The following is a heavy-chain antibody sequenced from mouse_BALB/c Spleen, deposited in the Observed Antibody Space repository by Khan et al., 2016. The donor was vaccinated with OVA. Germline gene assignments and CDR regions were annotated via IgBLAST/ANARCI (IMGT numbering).Heavy chain of an antibody. D-gene: IGHD1-1*01. Sequence: VQLKESGPGLVKPSQSLSLTCTFTGYSITSNYAWNWIRQFPGNKLEWMGYISYSDSTSYTPSLKSRISITRNTSQNQFFLQLNSVTTEDTATYYCARGNYYGYYFDYWGQGTTLTVSS. CDR1: GYSITSNYA. V-gene: IGHV3-2*02. CDR3: ARGNYYGYYFDY. CDR2: ISYSDST. J-gene: IGHJ2*01.